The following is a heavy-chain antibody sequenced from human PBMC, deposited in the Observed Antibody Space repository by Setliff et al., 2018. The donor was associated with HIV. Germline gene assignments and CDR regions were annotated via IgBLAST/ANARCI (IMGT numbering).Heavy chain of an antibody. CDR3: VRDSNTISTTDAFDI. CDR2: IKQNGSEK. J-gene: IGHJ3*02. D-gene: IGHD1-1*01. Sequence: GGSLRLSCAASGFTFSNYWMSWVRQAPGKGLEWVANIKQNGSEKYYVDSVKGRFTISRDNAKNTMYLQMNSLRVEDTAVYYCVRDSNTISTTDAFDIWGQGTVVTVSS. V-gene: IGHV3-7*01. CDR1: GFTFSNYW.